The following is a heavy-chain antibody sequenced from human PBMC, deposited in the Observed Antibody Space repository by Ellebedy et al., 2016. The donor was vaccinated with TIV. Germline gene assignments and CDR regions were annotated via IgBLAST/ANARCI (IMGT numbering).Heavy chain of an antibody. CDR2: IYPGDSDT. Sequence: GESLKISCKGSGDRFTSYWIGWVRQLPGEGLEWMGLIYPGDSDTRYSPSFEGQVTISADKSISTAYLQWSSLKASDTAMYYCARLWSYCISSSCYSDYWGQGTLVTVSS. CDR1: GDRFTSYW. CDR3: ARLWSYCISSSCYSDY. J-gene: IGHJ4*02. V-gene: IGHV5-51*01. D-gene: IGHD2-15*01.